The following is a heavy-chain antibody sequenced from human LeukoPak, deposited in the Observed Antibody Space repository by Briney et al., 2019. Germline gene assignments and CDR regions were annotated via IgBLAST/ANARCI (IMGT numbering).Heavy chain of an antibody. D-gene: IGHD1-26*01. V-gene: IGHV3-7*03. CDR3: ARQVGSGGATTREYDY. J-gene: IGHJ4*02. Sequence: GGSLRLSCAASGFTFSNYWMSWVRQAPGKGLEWVANIKEDGSEKYYVDTVKGRFTISRDNAKKSLFLQMNSLRAEDTAVYYCARQVGSGGATTREYDYWGQGTLVTVSS. CDR2: IKEDGSEK. CDR1: GFTFSNYW.